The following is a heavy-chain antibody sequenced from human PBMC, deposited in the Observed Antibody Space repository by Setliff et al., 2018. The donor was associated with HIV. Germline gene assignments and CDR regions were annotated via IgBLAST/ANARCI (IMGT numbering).Heavy chain of an antibody. V-gene: IGHV5-51*01. D-gene: IGHD5-12*01. CDR3: ARRDRYSYGTGAFDF. Sequence: GESLKISCKASGYIFTNHWIAWVRQMPGKGLELMGIIYPDDSDTRYSPSFEAQVTISADKSITTAYLQWSSLQASDTATYFCARRDRYSYGTGAFDFWGQGTLVTVSS. CDR2: IYPDDSDT. J-gene: IGHJ4*02. CDR1: GYIFTNHW.